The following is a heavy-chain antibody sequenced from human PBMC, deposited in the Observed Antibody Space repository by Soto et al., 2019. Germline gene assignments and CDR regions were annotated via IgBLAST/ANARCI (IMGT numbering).Heavy chain of an antibody. D-gene: IGHD2-21*02. J-gene: IGHJ6*02. CDR3: ARPYCGGDYYSDYYYGMDV. V-gene: IGHV1-46*01. Sequence: RASVKVSCKASGYTFTSYYMHWVRQAPGQGXEWMGIINPSGGSTSYAQKFQGRVTMTRDTSTSTVYMELSSLRSEDTAVYYCARPYCGGDYYSDYYYGMDVWGQGTTVTVS. CDR2: INPSGGST. CDR1: GYTFTSYY.